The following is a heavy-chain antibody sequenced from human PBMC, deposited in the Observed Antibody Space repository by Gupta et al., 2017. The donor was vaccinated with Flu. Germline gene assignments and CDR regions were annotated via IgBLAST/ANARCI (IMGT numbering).Heavy chain of an antibody. CDR3: AIPVATGYFDY. J-gene: IGHJ4*02. Sequence: QVQLVQSGAEVKKPGSSVKVYCKASGGTFSSYTISWVRQAPGQGLEWMGRIIPILGIANYAQKFQGRVTITADKSTSTAYMELSSLRSEDTAVYYCAIPVATGYFDYWGQGTLVTVSS. CDR1: GGTFSSYT. V-gene: IGHV1-69*02. CDR2: IIPILGIA. D-gene: IGHD4-17*01.